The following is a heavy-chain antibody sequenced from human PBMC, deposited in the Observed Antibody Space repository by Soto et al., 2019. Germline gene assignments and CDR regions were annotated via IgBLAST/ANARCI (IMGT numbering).Heavy chain of an antibody. V-gene: IGHV4-39*07. CDR1: GGSISSRSNY. Sequence: SETLSLTCTVSGGSISSRSNYWGWIRQPPGKGLEWIGSVYYSGGTYYNPSLKSRVTISVDTSKNQFSLKLSFVTAADTAVYYCARVTYYYGSGSTYNWFDPWGQGTLVTVSS. D-gene: IGHD3-10*01. CDR2: VYYSGGT. CDR3: ARVTYYYGSGSTYNWFDP. J-gene: IGHJ5*02.